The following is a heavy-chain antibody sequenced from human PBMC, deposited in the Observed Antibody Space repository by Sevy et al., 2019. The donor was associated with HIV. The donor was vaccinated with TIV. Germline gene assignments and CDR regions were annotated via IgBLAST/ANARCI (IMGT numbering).Heavy chain of an antibody. CDR2: IYPGDSVT. V-gene: IGHV5-51*01. D-gene: IGHD2-2*01. CDR3: ARYPIVVVPAAEYYFDY. J-gene: IGHJ4*02. Sequence: GESLKISCKGSGYTFSNYWIGWVRQMPGKGLEWMGGIYPGDSVTGYSPAFQGKVTMSADNSTSTAYLQLSSLRTSDTAIYYCARYPIVVVPAAEYYFDYWGQGTLVTVSS. CDR1: GYTFSNYW.